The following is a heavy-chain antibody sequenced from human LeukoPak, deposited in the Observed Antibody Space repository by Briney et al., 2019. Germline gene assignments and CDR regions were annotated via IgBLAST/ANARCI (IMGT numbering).Heavy chain of an antibody. CDR3: ARDSGTTGEVKFDP. J-gene: IGHJ5*02. CDR1: GGSISSYY. D-gene: IGHD3-10*01. Sequence: SEALSLTCTVSGGSISSYYWSWIRQPAGKGLEWIGRIYTSGSTDYDPSLKSRVTMSVDTSKNQFSLKLSSVTAADTAVYYCARDSGTTGEVKFDPWGQGTLVTVSS. V-gene: IGHV4-4*07. CDR2: IYTSGST.